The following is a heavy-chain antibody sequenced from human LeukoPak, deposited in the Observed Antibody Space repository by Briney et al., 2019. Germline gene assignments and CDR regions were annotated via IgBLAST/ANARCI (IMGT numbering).Heavy chain of an antibody. D-gene: IGHD6-13*01. J-gene: IGHJ4*02. CDR1: GGSISSGGYS. CDR3: ARGGRSSSRGGVDY. CDR2: IYHSGST. Sequence: TLSLTCAVSGGSISSGGYSWSWIRQPPGKGLEWIGYIYHSGSTYYNPSLKSRVTISVDRSKNQFSLKLSSVTAADTAVYYCARGGRSSSRGGVDYWGQGTLVTVSS. V-gene: IGHV4-30-2*01.